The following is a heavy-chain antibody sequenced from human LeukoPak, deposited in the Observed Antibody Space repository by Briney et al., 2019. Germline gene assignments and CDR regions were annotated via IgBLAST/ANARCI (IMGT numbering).Heavy chain of an antibody. Sequence: PGGSLRLSCAASGFTFSSYAMSWVRQAPGKGLEWVSVISGSGSTTYYADSVKGRFTISRDNSKNTLFLQMNSLRAEDTAVYYCAKHYGSGSYYNYFDYWGQGTLVSVSS. J-gene: IGHJ4*02. CDR2: ISGSGSTT. CDR1: GFTFSSYA. CDR3: AKHYGSGSYYNYFDY. D-gene: IGHD3-10*01. V-gene: IGHV3-23*01.